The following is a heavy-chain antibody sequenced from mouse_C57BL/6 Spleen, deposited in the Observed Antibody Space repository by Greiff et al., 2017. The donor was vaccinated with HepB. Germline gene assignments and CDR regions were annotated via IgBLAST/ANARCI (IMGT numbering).Heavy chain of an antibody. Sequence: QVQLQQSGPELVKPGASVKISCKASGYAFSSSWMNWVKQRPGKGLEWIGRIYPGDGDTNYNGKFKGKATLTADKSSSTAYMQLSSLTSEDSAVYFCAISPLYDYDTLYYAMDYWGQGTSVTVSS. CDR3: AISPLYDYDTLYYAMDY. J-gene: IGHJ4*01. CDR1: GYAFSSSW. V-gene: IGHV1-82*01. CDR2: IYPGDGDT. D-gene: IGHD2-4*01.